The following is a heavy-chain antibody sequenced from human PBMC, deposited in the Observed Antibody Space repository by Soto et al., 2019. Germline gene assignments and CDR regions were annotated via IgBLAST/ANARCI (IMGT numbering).Heavy chain of an antibody. Sequence: PSETLSLTCTVSGGSISSSSYYWGWIRQPPGKGLEWIGSIYYSGSTYYNPSLKSRVTISVDTSKNQFSLKLSSVTAADTAVYYCARHVLAGQNYYYYGMDVWGQGTTVTVS. CDR2: IYYSGST. CDR1: GGSISSSSYY. J-gene: IGHJ6*02. V-gene: IGHV4-39*01. D-gene: IGHD3-3*02. CDR3: ARHVLAGQNYYYYGMDV.